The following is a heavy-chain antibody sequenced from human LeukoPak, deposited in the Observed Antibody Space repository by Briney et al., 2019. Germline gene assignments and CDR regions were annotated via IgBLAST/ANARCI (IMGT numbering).Heavy chain of an antibody. D-gene: IGHD1-1*01. V-gene: IGHV3-23*01. CDR3: ATHFTTMALGFDY. CDR1: EFPFSDYA. Sequence: TGGSLRLSCGVSEFPFSDYAMTWVRQAPGKGLEWVSSISGSSGSTYYADSVKGRFTISRDNSKNTLYLQMMSLRDEDTAVYYCATHFTTMALGFDYWGQGTPVTVSS. J-gene: IGHJ4*02. CDR2: ISGSSGST.